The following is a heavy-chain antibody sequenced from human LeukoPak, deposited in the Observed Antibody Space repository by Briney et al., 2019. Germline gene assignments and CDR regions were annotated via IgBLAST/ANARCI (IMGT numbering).Heavy chain of an antibody. CDR3: ARGNFGYSYADRWDYFDY. CDR1: GYTFTGYY. J-gene: IGHJ4*02. CDR2: INPNSGGT. Sequence: ASVKVSCKASGYTFTGYYMHWVRQAPGQGLEWMGRINPNSGGTNYAQKFQGRVTMTRDTSISTAYMELSRLRSDDTAVYYCARGNFGYSYADRWDYFDYWGQGTQVTVSS. D-gene: IGHD5-18*01. V-gene: IGHV1-2*06.